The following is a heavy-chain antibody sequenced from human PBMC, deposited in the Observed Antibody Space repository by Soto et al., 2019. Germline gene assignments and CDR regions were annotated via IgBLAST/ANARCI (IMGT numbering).Heavy chain of an antibody. CDR1: RGSITSSSYY. CDR2: IYYSGST. Sequence: SGTLSLTCTVSRGSITSSSYYWGLIRQPPGKGLEWIGSIYYSGSTYYNPSLKSRVTISVDTSKNQFSLKLSSVTAAATSVYYCAGDYSNGCATIDYLGQGTLVTVSS. D-gene: IGHD6-19*01. CDR3: AGDYSNGCATIDY. V-gene: IGHV4-39*01. J-gene: IGHJ4*02.